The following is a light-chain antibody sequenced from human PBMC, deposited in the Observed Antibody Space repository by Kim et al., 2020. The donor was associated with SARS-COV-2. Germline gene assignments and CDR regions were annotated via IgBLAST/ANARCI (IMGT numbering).Light chain of an antibody. CDR3: QQYGSSVNT. Sequence: EIVLTQSPGTLSLSAGERATLSCRASQSVSSSYLAWYQQRPGQAPRLLIYGASRRATGIPDRFSGGGSGTDFTLTISRLEPEDIAVYYCQQYGSSVNTFGQGTKREI. V-gene: IGKV3-20*01. CDR2: GAS. CDR1: QSVSSSY. J-gene: IGKJ2*01.